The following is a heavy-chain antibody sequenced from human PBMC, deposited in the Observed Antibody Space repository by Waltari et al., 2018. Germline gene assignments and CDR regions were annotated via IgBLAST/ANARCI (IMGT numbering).Heavy chain of an antibody. V-gene: IGHV1-24*01. J-gene: IGHJ4*02. CDR2: FDLEDGET. D-gene: IGHD3-16*01. CDR1: GYTFTELS. CDR3: ATETPPDVDTFEVYVY. Sequence: QVQLVQSGAEVKKPGASVKVSCKVSGYTFTELSIHWVRQAPGKGLEWMGGFDLEDGETIYAQKFQGRVTVTEDTSTDTVYMDLSSLRSEDTAVYYCATETPPDVDTFEVYVYWGQGTLVTVSS.